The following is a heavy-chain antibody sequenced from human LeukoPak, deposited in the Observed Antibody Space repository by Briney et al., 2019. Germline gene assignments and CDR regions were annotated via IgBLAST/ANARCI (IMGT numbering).Heavy chain of an antibody. CDR1: GFTFSSCS. D-gene: IGHD3-22*01. CDR2: ISSSSSYI. CDR3: AGAPYDSSGYYYY. Sequence: GGSLRLSCAASGFTFSSCSMNWVRQAPGKGLEWVSSISSSSSYIYYADSVKGRFTISRDNAKNSLYLQMNSLRAEDTAVYYCAGAPYDSSGYYYYWGQGTLVTVSS. V-gene: IGHV3-21*01. J-gene: IGHJ4*02.